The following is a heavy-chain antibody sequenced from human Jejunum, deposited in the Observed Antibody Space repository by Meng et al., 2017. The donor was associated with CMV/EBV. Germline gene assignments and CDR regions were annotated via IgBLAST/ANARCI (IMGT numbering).Heavy chain of an antibody. D-gene: IGHD4-17*01. CDR1: GFTFSSHW. CDR2: INKDGSEK. J-gene: IGHJ5*02. Sequence: GFTFSSHWMTWVRQAPGKGLEWVANINKDGSEKYYVDSVKGRFTISRDNTKNSLFLQMNSLTTDDTAVYYCVRDDYGDYDKWFGPWGQGTLVTVSS. V-gene: IGHV3-7*01. CDR3: VRDDYGDYDKWFGP.